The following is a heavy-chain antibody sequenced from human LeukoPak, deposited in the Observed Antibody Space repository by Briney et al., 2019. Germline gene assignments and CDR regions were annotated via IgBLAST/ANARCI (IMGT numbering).Heavy chain of an antibody. CDR1: GYTFTDYY. Sequence: ASVKVSCTSSGYTFTDYYMHWVRQAPGQGFEWMGWINPNDGDTNYAQKFQGRVTMTRDTSISTAHMEVSRLRSDDTAVYYCARANFLYCSSTTCLFDYWGQGTLVTVSS. CDR2: INPNDGDT. D-gene: IGHD2-2*01. CDR3: ARANFLYCSSTTCLFDY. V-gene: IGHV1-2*02. J-gene: IGHJ4*02.